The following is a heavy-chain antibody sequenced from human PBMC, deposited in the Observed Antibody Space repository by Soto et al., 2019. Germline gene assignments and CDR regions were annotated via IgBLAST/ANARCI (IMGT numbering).Heavy chain of an antibody. J-gene: IGHJ4*02. CDR1: GVAFSSSW. CDR3: ARNFF. Sequence: GGSLRLSCVISGVAFSSSWMSWVRQAPGKGLEWVANINEDGSEKDYADSVRGRFTISRDNPKNSLYLQMNSLRAEDTAVYYCARNFFWGQGTLVTVSS. V-gene: IGHV3-7*01. D-gene: IGHD3-3*01. CDR2: INEDGSEK.